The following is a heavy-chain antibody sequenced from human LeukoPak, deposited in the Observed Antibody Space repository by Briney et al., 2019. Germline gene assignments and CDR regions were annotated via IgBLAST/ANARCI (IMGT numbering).Heavy chain of an antibody. D-gene: IGHD6-19*01. J-gene: IGHJ6*02. CDR3: ARDNGMTSGWYAGRIDYYYGMDV. CDR1: GFTVSSNY. CDR2: IYAGGST. V-gene: IGHV3-66*01. Sequence: QSGGSLRLSCAASGFTVSSNYMSWVRQAPGKGLEWVSVIYAGGSTYFADSVKARFTISRDNSRNTLYLQMNSLRDEDTAVYYCARDNGMTSGWYAGRIDYYYGMDVWGQGTTVTVSS.